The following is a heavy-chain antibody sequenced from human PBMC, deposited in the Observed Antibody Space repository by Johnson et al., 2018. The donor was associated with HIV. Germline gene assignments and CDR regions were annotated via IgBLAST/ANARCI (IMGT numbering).Heavy chain of an antibody. J-gene: IGHJ3*02. V-gene: IGHV3-30*04. CDR1: RFTFSSYA. D-gene: IGHD5-24*01. CDR3: AREFVGYNGFDI. Sequence: VQLVESGGGVVQPGRSLRLSCAASRFTFSSYAMHWVRQAPGKGLEWVAVISYDGSKKYYADSVKGRFTISRDNSKNTLYLQMNSLRAEDTAVYYCAREFVGYNGFDIWGQGTMVTVSS. CDR2: ISYDGSKK.